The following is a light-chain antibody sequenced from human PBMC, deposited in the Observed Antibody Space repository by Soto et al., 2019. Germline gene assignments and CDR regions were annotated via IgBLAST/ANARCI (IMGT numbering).Light chain of an antibody. CDR3: SSYTSTSTKV. CDR1: SSDVGGYNY. V-gene: IGLV2-14*01. CDR2: EVS. J-gene: IGLJ1*01. Sequence: QSVLTQPASVSGSPGQSITISCIGTSSDVGGYNYVSWYQQHPGKAPKLMIYEVSNRPSGVSNRFSGSKSGNTASRTISGLQAEDEADYYCSSYTSTSTKVFGTGTKVTVL.